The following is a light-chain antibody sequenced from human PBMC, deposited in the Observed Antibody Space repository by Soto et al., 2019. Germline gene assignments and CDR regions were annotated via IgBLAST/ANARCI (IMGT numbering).Light chain of an antibody. J-gene: IGLJ1*01. Sequence: QSVLTQSPSASASLGASVKLTCTLSSGHSNYAIAWHQQQPEKGPRYLMKVNSDGSHRKGDGIPDRFSGSSSGAQRYLSVSSLQAEGEADNYCRTWGTGIRVFGTGPKLTAL. V-gene: IGLV4-69*01. CDR1: SGHSNYA. CDR3: RTWGTGIRV. CDR2: VNSDGSH.